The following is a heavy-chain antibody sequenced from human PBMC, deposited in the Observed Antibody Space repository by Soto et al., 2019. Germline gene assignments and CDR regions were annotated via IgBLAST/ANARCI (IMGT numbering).Heavy chain of an antibody. V-gene: IGHV5-10-1*01. D-gene: IGHD3-22*01. CDR1: GYSFAGYW. CDR3: ARQIYDSDTGPNFQYYFDS. J-gene: IGHJ4*02. CDR2: IDPSDAQT. Sequence: GASLKISWKGSGYSFAGYWITWVRQKPGKGLEWMGRIDPSDAQTYYSPSFRGHVTISVTKSITTVFLQWCSLRASDTAMYYCARQIYDSDTGPNFQYYFDSWGQGTPVTVSS.